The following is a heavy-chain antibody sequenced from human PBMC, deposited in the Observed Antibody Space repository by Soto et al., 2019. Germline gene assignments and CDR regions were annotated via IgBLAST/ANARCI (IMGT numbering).Heavy chain of an antibody. D-gene: IGHD3-16*02. CDR2: IWYDGSNK. CDR3: ARDHGGGVIRGSWFDP. V-gene: IGHV3-33*01. CDR1: EFTFSSYG. J-gene: IGHJ5*02. Sequence: GGSLRLSCAASEFTFSSYGMHWVRQAPGKGLEWVAVIWYDGSNKYYADSVKGRFTISRDNSKNTLYLQMNSLRAEDTAVYYCARDHGGGVIRGSWFDPWGQGTLVTVSS.